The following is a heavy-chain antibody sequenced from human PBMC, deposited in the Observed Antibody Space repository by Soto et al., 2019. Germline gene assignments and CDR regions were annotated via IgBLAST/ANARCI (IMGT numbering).Heavy chain of an antibody. V-gene: IGHV3-21*01. D-gene: IGHD6-19*01. CDR2: ISSSSSYI. CDR3: ARHQSRHSSGWYRELDY. Sequence: GGSLRLSCAASGFTFSSYSMNWVRQAPGKGLEWVSSISSSSSYIYYADSVKGRFTISRDNAKNSLYLQMNSLRAEDTAVSYCARHQSRHSSGWYRELDYWGQGTLVTVSS. CDR1: GFTFSSYS. J-gene: IGHJ4*02.